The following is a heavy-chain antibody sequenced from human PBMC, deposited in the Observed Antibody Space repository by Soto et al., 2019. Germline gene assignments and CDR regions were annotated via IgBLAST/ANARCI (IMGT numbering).Heavy chain of an antibody. CDR3: ARGNNMIRGVIAYYFDF. D-gene: IGHD3-10*01. CDR1: GGSVSNDNYY. CDR2: VYDDGST. V-gene: IGHV4-61*01. J-gene: IGHJ4*02. Sequence: SETLSLTCTVFGGSVSNDNYYWSWIRQPPGKGLEWIGYVYDDGSTSYNPSLKSRLTTSVDTSKNQFSLRLTSVTAADSALYYCARGNNMIRGVIAYYFDFWGQGTLVTVS.